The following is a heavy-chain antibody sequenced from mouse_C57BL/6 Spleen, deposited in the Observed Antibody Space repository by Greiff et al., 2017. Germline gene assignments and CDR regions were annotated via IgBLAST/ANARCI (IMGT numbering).Heavy chain of an antibody. V-gene: IGHV1-15*01. Sequence: QVQLQQSGAELVKPGASVTMSCKASGYTFTDYGMHWVKQTPVNGLEWIGPIYPGAGGTDYNQKFKGKAILTADKSSSTAYMELSSLTSEDSAVYYCTRNYVCSTLYSLDYWGQGTSLTVSS. CDR2: IYPGAGGT. CDR1: GYTFTDYG. D-gene: IGHD1-1*01. J-gene: IGHJ4*01. CDR3: TRNYVCSTLYSLDY.